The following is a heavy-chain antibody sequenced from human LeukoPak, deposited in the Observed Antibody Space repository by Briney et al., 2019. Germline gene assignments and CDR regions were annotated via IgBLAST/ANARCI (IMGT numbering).Heavy chain of an antibody. CDR3: SNKRDF. J-gene: IGHJ4*02. Sequence: GGSLRLSCAASGFTSSSHWLHWVRQAPGKGLEWVANINPDGSAKCYGDSVKGRFTLSRDNAENTLYLQMNSLRADDTAVYYCSNKRDFWGQGTLVTVSS. CDR1: GFTSSSHW. D-gene: IGHD5-24*01. V-gene: IGHV3-7*01. CDR2: INPDGSAK.